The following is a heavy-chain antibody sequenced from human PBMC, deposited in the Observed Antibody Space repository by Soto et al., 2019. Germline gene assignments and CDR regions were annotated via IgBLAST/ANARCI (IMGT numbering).Heavy chain of an antibody. CDR3: ARAGTQSGGYSYGQPFDY. J-gene: IGHJ4*02. Sequence: QVQLQESGPGLVKPSGTLSLACAVSGGSISSSNWWSWVRQPPGKGLEWIGEIYHSGSTNYNPSLKSRVTISVDKSKNQFSLKLSSVTAADTAVYYCARAGTQSGGYSYGQPFDYWGQGTLVTVSS. V-gene: IGHV4-4*02. CDR1: GGSISSSNW. D-gene: IGHD5-18*01. CDR2: IYHSGST.